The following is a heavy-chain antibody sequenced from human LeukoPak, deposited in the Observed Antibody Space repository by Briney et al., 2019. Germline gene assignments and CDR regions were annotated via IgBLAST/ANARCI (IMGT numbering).Heavy chain of an antibody. CDR1: GFTFSDYT. CDR3: ARANSSSWHYFDY. CDR2: ISYDGGQK. Sequence: GRSLRLSCAASGFTFSDYTMHWVRQAPGKGLEWVAVISYDGGQKYHADSVKGRFTISRDNSKNTVSLQMNSLRPEDTAVFYCARANSSSWHYFDYWGQGTLVTVSS. J-gene: IGHJ4*02. D-gene: IGHD6-13*01. V-gene: IGHV3-30*04.